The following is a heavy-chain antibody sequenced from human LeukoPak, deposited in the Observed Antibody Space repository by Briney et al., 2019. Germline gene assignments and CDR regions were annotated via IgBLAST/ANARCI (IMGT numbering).Heavy chain of an antibody. CDR1: GFTFSSYS. D-gene: IGHD3-3*01. V-gene: IGHV3-15*01. J-gene: IGHJ3*02. Sequence: PGGSLRLSCAASGFTFSSYSMNWVRQAPGKGLEWVGRIKSKTDGGTTDYAAPVKGRFTISRDDSKNTLYLQMNSLKTEDTAVYYCTTGLAYLEWLLLVDAFDIWGQGTMVTVSS. CDR3: TTGLAYLEWLLLVDAFDI. CDR2: IKSKTDGGTT.